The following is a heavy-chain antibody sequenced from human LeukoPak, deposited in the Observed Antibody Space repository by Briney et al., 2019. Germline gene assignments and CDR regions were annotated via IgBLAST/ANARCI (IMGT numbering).Heavy chain of an antibody. V-gene: IGHV4-34*01. CDR1: GGSFSGYY. CDR2: INHSGST. CDR3: ARRSPTMVREQEDAFDI. Sequence: SGTLSLTCAVYGGSFSGYYWNWIRQPPGKGLEWIGEINHSGSTNYNPSLKSRVTISVDTSKNQFSLKLSSVTAADTAVYYCARRSPTMVREQEDAFDIWGQGTMVTVSS. D-gene: IGHD3-10*01. J-gene: IGHJ3*02.